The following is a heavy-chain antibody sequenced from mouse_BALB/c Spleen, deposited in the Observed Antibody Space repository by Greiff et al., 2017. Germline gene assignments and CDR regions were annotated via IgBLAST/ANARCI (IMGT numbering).Heavy chain of an antibody. V-gene: IGHV5-15*02. CDR2: ISNLAYSI. J-gene: IGHJ4*01. CDR1: GFTFSDYG. D-gene: IGHD1-1*02. CDR3: ARVGNYAMDY. Sequence: EVQVVESGGGLVQPGGSRKLSCAASGFTFSDYGMAWVRQAPGKGPEWVAFISNLAYSIYYADTVTGRFTISRENAKNTLYLEMSSLRSEDTAMYYCARVGNYAMDYWGQGTSVTVSS.